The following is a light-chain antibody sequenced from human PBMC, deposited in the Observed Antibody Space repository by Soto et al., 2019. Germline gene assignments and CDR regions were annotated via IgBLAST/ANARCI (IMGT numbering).Light chain of an antibody. CDR1: SSDVGGYNY. Sequence: QSALTQPASVSGSPGQSIAVSCTGTSSDVGGYNYVSWYQQHPGKAPKVMISDVGNRPSGVSNRFSGSKSGNTASLTISGLQAEDEADYYCCSYTGSSTSVIFGGGTKLTVL. V-gene: IGLV2-14*03. CDR3: CSYTGSSTSVI. J-gene: IGLJ2*01. CDR2: DVG.